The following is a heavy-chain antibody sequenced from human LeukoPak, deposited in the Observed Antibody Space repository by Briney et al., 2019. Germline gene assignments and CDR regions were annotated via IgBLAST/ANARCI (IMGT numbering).Heavy chain of an antibody. CDR2: IYYSGST. V-gene: IGHV4-61*01. CDR1: GGSVSSGSYY. Sequence: PSETLSLTCTVSGGSVSSGSYYWSWIRQPPGKGLEWIGYIYYSGSTNYNPSLKSRVTISVDTSKNQFSLKLSSVTAADTAVYYCARVNYDSSGYYSYYFDYWGQGTLVTVSS. D-gene: IGHD3-22*01. CDR3: ARVNYDSSGYYSYYFDY. J-gene: IGHJ4*02.